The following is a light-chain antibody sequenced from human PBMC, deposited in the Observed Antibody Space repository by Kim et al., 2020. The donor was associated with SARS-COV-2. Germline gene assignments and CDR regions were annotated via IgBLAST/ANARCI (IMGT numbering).Light chain of an antibody. V-gene: IGKV3-11*01. J-gene: IGKJ2*01. CDR3: QQRSNWHT. CDR2: DAS. Sequence: LALSPAERATLAGRARQSVGSYLAWYQQKPGQAPCLLIYDASNGATGGPAGFSSAGSGTDFTLTISSRVPEDFAVYYSQQRSNWHTFGQGTKLQI. CDR1: QSVGSY.